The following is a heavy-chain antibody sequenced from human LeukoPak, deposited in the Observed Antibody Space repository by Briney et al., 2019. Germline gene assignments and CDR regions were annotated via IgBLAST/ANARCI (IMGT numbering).Heavy chain of an antibody. CDR3: ARDGAGTHHFDY. Sequence: GASVKVSCKASGGTFSSYAISWVRQAPGQGLEWMGRIIPILGIANYAQKFQGRVTITADKSTSTAYMELSSLRSEDTAVYYCARDGAGTHHFDYWGQGTLVTLSS. V-gene: IGHV1-69*04. J-gene: IGHJ4*02. CDR2: IIPILGIA. CDR1: GGTFSSYA. D-gene: IGHD3-10*01.